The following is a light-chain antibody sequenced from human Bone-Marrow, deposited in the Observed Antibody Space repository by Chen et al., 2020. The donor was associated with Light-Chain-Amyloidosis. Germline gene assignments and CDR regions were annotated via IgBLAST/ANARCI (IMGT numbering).Light chain of an antibody. V-gene: IGLV3-25*03. CDR3: QSADSSGTYEGI. Sequence: SYELTQPPSVSVSPGQTARITCSGDDLPTKYAYWYQQKPGPAPVLVIHRDTERPSGISERFSGSSSGKTATLTISGVQAEDEADYHCQSADSSGTYEGIFGGGTKLTVL. CDR2: RDT. J-gene: IGLJ2*01. CDR1: DLPTKY.